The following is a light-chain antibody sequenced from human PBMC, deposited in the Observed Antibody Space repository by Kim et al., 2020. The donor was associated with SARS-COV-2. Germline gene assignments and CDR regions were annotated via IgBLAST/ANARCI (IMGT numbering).Light chain of an antibody. J-gene: IGLJ1*01. Sequence: QSALTQPRSVSGSPGQPVTISCTGTSSDVGGYDYVSWYQQHPGNAPKLIIFDVTKRPSGVPDRFSASKSGNTASLTISGLQAEDEADYYCCSYAGSPPCVFGSGTKVTVL. V-gene: IGLV2-11*01. CDR2: DVT. CDR1: SSDVGGYDY. CDR3: CSYAGSPPCV.